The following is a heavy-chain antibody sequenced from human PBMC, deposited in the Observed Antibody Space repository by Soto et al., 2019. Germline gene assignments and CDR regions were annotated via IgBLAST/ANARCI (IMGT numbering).Heavy chain of an antibody. J-gene: IGHJ6*02. V-gene: IGHV5-10-1*01. Sequence: CESLKISGKGSGYSFTSYWISWVRQMPGKGLEWVGRIDTSDSYTNYSPSFQGHVTISADKSISTAYLQWSSLKASDTAMYYCASQLGGYDALYYYGMDGWRQRTTVTV. D-gene: IGHD5-12*01. CDR2: IDTSDSYT. CDR1: GYSFTSYW. CDR3: ASQLGGYDALYYYGMDG.